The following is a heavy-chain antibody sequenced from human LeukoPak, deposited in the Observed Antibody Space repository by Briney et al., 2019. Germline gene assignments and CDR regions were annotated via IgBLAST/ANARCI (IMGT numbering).Heavy chain of an antibody. D-gene: IGHD6-19*01. CDR3: ASGYSSGWYGV. CDR1: GGSISSYF. J-gene: IGHJ4*02. Sequence: PSETLSLTCTVSGGSISSYFWSWIRQPPGKGLEWIGYIYDSGSTNYNPSFKSRVTISVDTPKNQFSLKLSSVTAADTAVYYCASGYSSGWYGVWGQGTLVNVSS. V-gene: IGHV4-59*08. CDR2: IYDSGST.